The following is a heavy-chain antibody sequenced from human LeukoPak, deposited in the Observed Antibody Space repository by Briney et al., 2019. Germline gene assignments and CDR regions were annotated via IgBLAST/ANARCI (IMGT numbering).Heavy chain of an antibody. CDR2: IRYDGSSK. CDR1: GFIFNNYG. CDR3: ARNDYYDLGTYHSGFDY. J-gene: IGHJ4*02. V-gene: IGHV3-30*02. Sequence: GGSLRLSCAASGFIFNNYGMHWVRQAPGKGLEWVAFIRYDGSSKYYADSVKGRFTISRDNSKNTVYLQMNSLRPEDTAMYYCARNDYYDLGTYHSGFDYWGLGTLVTVSS. D-gene: IGHD3-10*01.